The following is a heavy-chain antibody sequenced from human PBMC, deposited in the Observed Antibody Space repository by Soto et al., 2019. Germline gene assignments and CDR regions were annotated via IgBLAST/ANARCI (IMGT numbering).Heavy chain of an antibody. J-gene: IGHJ6*02. CDR2: IYYSGRT. CDR1: GGSISSGGYY. CDR3: ARDASYYDFWSGYYFRGMDV. Sequence: QVQLQESGPGLVKPSQTLSLTCTVSGGSISSGGYYWSWIRQHPGKGLEWIGSIYYSGRTYYNPSLKSRVTISVDTSKNQFSLKLSSVTAADTAVYYCARDASYYDFWSGYYFRGMDVWGQGPTVTVSS. D-gene: IGHD3-3*01. V-gene: IGHV4-31*03.